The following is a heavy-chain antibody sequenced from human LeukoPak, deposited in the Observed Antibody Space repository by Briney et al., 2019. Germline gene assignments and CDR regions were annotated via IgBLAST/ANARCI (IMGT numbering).Heavy chain of an antibody. CDR3: AKDTRELMGPFDY. D-gene: IGHD1-26*01. Sequence: GGSLRLSCAASGFTFSSYAMSWVRQAPGKGLECVSAIRGSVGSTYYADSGKGRFTISRDNTKNTLYLQMNSLRAEDTAVYYCAKDTRELMGPFDYWGQGTLVTVSS. V-gene: IGHV3-23*01. J-gene: IGHJ4*02. CDR1: GFTFSSYA. CDR2: IRGSVGST.